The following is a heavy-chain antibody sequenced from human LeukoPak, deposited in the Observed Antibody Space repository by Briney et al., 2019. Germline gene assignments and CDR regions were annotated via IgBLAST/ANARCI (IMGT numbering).Heavy chain of an antibody. V-gene: IGHV3-7*03. D-gene: IGHD3-10*01. CDR2: LNQDGSEK. CDR3: ARDGIGELFWFDP. Sequence: GGSLRLSCAASGFTFSSYWMSWVRQAPGKGLEWVANLNQDGSEKYYVDSVKGRFTISRDNAQNSLYLQMNSLRAEDTAVYYCARDGIGELFWFDPWGQGTLVTVSS. CDR1: GFTFSSYW. J-gene: IGHJ5*02.